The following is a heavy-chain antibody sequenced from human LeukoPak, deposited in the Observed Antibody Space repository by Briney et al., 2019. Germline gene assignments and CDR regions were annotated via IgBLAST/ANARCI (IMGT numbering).Heavy chain of an antibody. CDR1: GGSFNGYY. CDR3: ARGNIVVVPGYMDV. V-gene: IGHV4-34*01. D-gene: IGHD2-2*01. CDR2: INHSGST. J-gene: IGHJ6*03. Sequence: SETLSLTCTVYGGSFNGYYWSWIRQPPGKGLEWIGEINHSGSTNYNPSLKSRVTISVDTSKNQFSLKLSSVTAADTAVYYCARGNIVVVPGYMDVWGKGTTVTVSS.